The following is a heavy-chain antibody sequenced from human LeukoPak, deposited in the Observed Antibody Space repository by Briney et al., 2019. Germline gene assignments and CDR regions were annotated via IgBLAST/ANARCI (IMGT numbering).Heavy chain of an antibody. V-gene: IGHV4-59*01. D-gene: IGHD3-10*01. Sequence: PSETLSLTCTVSGGSISSYYWSWIRQPPGKGLEWIGYIYYSGSTNYNPSLKSRVTLSVDTSKNQFSLKLSSVTAADTAVYYCATMVRGVTIDYWGQGTLVTVSS. CDR1: GGSISSYY. J-gene: IGHJ4*02. CDR2: IYYSGST. CDR3: ATMVRGVTIDY.